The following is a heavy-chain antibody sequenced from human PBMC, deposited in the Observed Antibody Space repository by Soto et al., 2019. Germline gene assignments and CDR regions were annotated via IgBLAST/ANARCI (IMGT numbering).Heavy chain of an antibody. D-gene: IGHD4-17*01. V-gene: IGHV3-7*01. CDR1: GFTFSSYW. Sequence: PGGSLRLSCAASGFTFSSYWMSWVRQAPGKGQEWVANIKQDGSEKWYVDSVKGRFTISRDNVKKSLYLQMISLRAEDTAVYYYARDVLPRCSDSRESWGHGTQVSVSS. CDR2: IKQDGSEK. CDR3: ARDVLPRCSDSRES. J-gene: IGHJ5*01.